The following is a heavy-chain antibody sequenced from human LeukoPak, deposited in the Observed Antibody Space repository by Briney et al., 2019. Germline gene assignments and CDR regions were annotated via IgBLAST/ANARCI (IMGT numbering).Heavy chain of an antibody. J-gene: IGHJ4*02. Sequence: PGGSPRLSCAASGFTFSSYAMSWVRHAPGAGLEWGSGISGSGESTYYADSVKGRFTISRDNSKNTLYLQMNSLRVEDTAVYYCARTRSCSSTSCYVDYWGQGTLVTVSS. D-gene: IGHD2-2*01. V-gene: IGHV3-23*01. CDR1: GFTFSSYA. CDR2: ISGSGEST. CDR3: ARTRSCSSTSCYVDY.